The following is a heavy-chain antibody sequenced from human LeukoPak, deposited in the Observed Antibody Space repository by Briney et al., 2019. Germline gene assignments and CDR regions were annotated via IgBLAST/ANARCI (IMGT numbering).Heavy chain of an antibody. CDR2: INHSGST. Sequence: PSETLSLTCAVYGGSFSGYYWSWIRQPPGKGLEWIGEINHSGSTNYNPSLKSRVTISVDTSKNQFSLKLSSVTAADTAVYYCARDRGYTKGGRIDYWGQGTLVTVSS. CDR3: ARDRGYTKGGRIDY. CDR1: GGSFSGYY. D-gene: IGHD5-12*01. J-gene: IGHJ4*02. V-gene: IGHV4-34*01.